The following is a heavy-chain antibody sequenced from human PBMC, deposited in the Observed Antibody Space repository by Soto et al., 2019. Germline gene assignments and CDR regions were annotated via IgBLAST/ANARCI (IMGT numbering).Heavy chain of an antibody. CDR3: ASGDPRWSFDY. CDR2: IIPIFGTA. CDR1: GYTFTSYG. Sequence: SVKVSCKASGYTFTSYGISWVRQAPGQGLEWMGGIIPIFGTANYAQKFQGRVTITADESTSTAYMELSSLRSEDTAVYYCASGDPRWSFDYWGQGTLVTVSS. D-gene: IGHD2-15*01. J-gene: IGHJ4*02. V-gene: IGHV1-69*13.